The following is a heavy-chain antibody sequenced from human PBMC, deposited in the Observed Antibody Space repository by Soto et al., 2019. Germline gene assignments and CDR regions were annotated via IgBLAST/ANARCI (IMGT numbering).Heavy chain of an antibody. D-gene: IGHD6-6*01. J-gene: IGHJ5*02. CDR3: ASPPDASGKS. Sequence: PGGSLSLSYAASGFTFSSYAMSWVRQAPGKGLEWVSAISGGGGSTYYADSVKGRVTISRDNAKNSLYLQMSSLRAEDTAVYYCASPPDASGKSWGQGTLVTVSS. CDR2: ISGGGGST. V-gene: IGHV3-23*01. CDR1: GFTFSSYA.